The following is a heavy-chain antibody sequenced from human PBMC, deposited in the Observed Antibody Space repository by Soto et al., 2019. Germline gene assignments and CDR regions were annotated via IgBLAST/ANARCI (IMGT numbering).Heavy chain of an antibody. CDR3: AKGAQRLVRDGDYY. Sequence: GGSLILSCAASGFTFSSYALSWVRKAPGKGLEWVSAISGGGGSTYYADSVKGRITISRDNSKNTLYVQMNSLRVEDTAVYYCAKGAQRLVRDGDYYCGKGPMAT. J-gene: IGHJ4*02. V-gene: IGHV3-23*01. CDR1: GFTFSSYA. D-gene: IGHD6-19*01. CDR2: ISGGGGST.